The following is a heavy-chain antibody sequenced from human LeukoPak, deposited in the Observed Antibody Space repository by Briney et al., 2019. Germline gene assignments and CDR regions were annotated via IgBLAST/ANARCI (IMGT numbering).Heavy chain of an antibody. Sequence: GGSLRLSCAASTFTFSSYAMSWVRQAPGKGLEWVSGISGSGRSTNYADSVKGRFTISRDNSKNTLYLQMNSLRAEDTAIYYCARSPYNWNYGDYWGQGTLVTVSS. CDR3: ARSPYNWNYGDY. V-gene: IGHV3-23*01. CDR2: ISGSGRST. J-gene: IGHJ4*02. D-gene: IGHD1-20*01. CDR1: TFTFSSYA.